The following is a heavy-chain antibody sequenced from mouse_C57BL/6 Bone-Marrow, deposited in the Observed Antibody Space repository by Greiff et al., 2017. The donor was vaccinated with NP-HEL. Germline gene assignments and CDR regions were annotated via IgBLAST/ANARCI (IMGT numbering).Heavy chain of an antibody. CDR1: GFTFSDYY. V-gene: IGHV5-16*01. CDR3: ARAGYGSYYAMDY. CDR2: INYDGSST. J-gene: IGHJ4*01. D-gene: IGHD1-1*01. Sequence: EVQLVESEGGLVQPGSSMKLSCTASGFTFSDYYMAWVRQVPEKGLEWVANINYDGSSTYYLDSLKSRFIISRDNAKNILYLQMSSLKSEDTATYYCARAGYGSYYAMDYWGQGTSVTVSS.